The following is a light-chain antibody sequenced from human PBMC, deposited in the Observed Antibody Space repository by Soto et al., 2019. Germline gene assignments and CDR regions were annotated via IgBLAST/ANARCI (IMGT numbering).Light chain of an antibody. J-gene: IGLJ2*01. CDR3: SSYTSSSLVV. V-gene: IGLV2-14*01. CDR2: DVS. Sequence: QSVLTQPASVSGSPGQSITISCTGTSSDVGGYNYVSWYQQHPGKAPKLMIYDVSNRPSGVSNRFSDSKSGNTASLTISGLQAEDEADYYCSSYTSSSLVVFGGGTKLTVL. CDR1: SSDVGGYNY.